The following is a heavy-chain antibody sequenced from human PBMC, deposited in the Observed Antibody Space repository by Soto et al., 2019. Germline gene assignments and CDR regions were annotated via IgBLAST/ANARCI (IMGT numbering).Heavy chain of an antibody. V-gene: IGHV1-8*02. CDR1: GYTFINFD. J-gene: IGHJ5*02. D-gene: IGHD6-13*01. CDR3: ARTASAGTLNWFDP. Sequence: GASVKVSCKASGYTFINFDISWVRQAAGQGLEWPGWMNPGSGKTGYASKFQGRVAMTRDASTGTSHLELSSLTSDDTAIYYCARTASAGTLNWFDPWGQGTLVTVSS. CDR2: MNPGSGKT.